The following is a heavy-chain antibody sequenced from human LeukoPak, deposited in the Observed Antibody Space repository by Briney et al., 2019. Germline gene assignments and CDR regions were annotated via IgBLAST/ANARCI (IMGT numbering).Heavy chain of an antibody. CDR3: ARSCSSTSCSLDY. CDR1: GYSISSGYY. J-gene: IGHJ4*02. V-gene: IGHV4-38-2*02. Sequence: PSETLSLTCTVSGYSISSGYYWGWIRQPPGKGLEWIGSIYHSGSTYYNPSLKSRVTISVDRSKNQFSLKLSSVTAADTAVYYCARSCSSTSCSLDYWGQGTLVTVSS. D-gene: IGHD2-2*01. CDR2: IYHSGST.